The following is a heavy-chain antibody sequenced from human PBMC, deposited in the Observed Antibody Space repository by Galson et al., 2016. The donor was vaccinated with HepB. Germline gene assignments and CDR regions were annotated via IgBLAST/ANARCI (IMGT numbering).Heavy chain of an antibody. CDR3: ARDWAYCNGDCYHPADYFDY. CDR1: GNTFTSYY. Sequence: CTASGNTFTSYYIHWVRQAPGQGLEWMGIINPSGRSTTYAQKFQGRVTMTRDTSTSTVYMELSSLRSEDTAVYYCARDWAYCNGDCYHPADYFDYWGPGTLVTVSS. J-gene: IGHJ4*02. D-gene: IGHD2-21*02. V-gene: IGHV1-46*01. CDR2: INPSGRST.